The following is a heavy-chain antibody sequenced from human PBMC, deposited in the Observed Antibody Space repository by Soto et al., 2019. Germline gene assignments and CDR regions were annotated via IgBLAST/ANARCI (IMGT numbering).Heavy chain of an antibody. CDR2: ISWNSGSI. D-gene: IGHD2-8*01. J-gene: IGHJ3*02. Sequence: PGGSLRLSCAASGFTFDDYAMHWVRQAPGKGLEWVSGISWNSGSIGYADSVKGRFTISRDNAKNSLYLQMNSLRAEDTALYYCTKDPPRGYCTNGVCYGDAFDIWGQGTMVTVAS. CDR3: TKDPPRGYCTNGVCYGDAFDI. V-gene: IGHV3-9*01. CDR1: GFTFDDYA.